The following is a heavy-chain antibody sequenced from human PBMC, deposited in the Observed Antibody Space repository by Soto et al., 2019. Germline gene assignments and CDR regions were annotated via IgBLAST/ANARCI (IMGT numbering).Heavy chain of an antibody. Sequence: QVQLVESGGGVVQPGRSLRLSCAASGFTFSSYGMHWVRQAPGKGLEWVAVIWYDGNNKYYADSVKGRFTISRDNSKNTLYLQMTSLRAEDTAVYYCARDSVEMPYWGQGTLVTVSS. CDR1: GFTFSSYG. CDR3: ARDSVEMPY. CDR2: IWYDGNNK. V-gene: IGHV3-33*01. D-gene: IGHD2-15*01. J-gene: IGHJ4*02.